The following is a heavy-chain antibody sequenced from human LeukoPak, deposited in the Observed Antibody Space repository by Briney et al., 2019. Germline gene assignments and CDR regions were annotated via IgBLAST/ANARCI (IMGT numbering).Heavy chain of an antibody. V-gene: IGHV3-33*01. D-gene: IGHD1-14*01. CDR3: ARSRPHARWYFDY. CDR1: GFTFSSYG. J-gene: IGHJ4*02. Sequence: PGRSLRLSCAASGFTFSSYGMHWVRRAPGKGLEWVAVIWYDGSNKYYADSVKGRFTISRDNSKNTLYLQMNSLRAEDTAVYYCARSRPHARWYFDYWGQGTLVTVSS. CDR2: IWYDGSNK.